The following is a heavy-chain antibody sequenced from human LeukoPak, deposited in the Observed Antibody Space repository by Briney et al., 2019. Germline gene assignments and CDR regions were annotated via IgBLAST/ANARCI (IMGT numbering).Heavy chain of an antibody. CDR3: AKVAKYYYGSETYYFFEH. CDR2: INQDGTEK. V-gene: IGHV3-7*01. CDR1: GFTFSSYW. Sequence: GGSLRLSCAASGFTFSSYWMSWVRQAPGKGLEWVANINQDGTEKYYVDSVKGRFTISRDNAQNSLYLQMNSLRVEDTAVYYCAKVAKYYYGSETYYFFEHWGQGTPVTASS. D-gene: IGHD3-10*01. J-gene: IGHJ4*02.